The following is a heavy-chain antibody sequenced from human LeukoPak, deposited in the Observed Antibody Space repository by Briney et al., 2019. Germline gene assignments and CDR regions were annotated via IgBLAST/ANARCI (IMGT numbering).Heavy chain of an antibody. CDR1: GFTFDDYG. CDR3: ARALEGAPNWFDP. J-gene: IGHJ5*02. CDR2: INWNGGST. Sequence: GGSLRLSCAASGFTFDDYGMSWVRQAPGKGLEWVYSINWNGGSTGYADSVKGRFTISRDNAKNSLYLQMNSLRAEDTALYYCARALEGAPNWFDPWGQGTLVTVSS. D-gene: IGHD4/OR15-4a*01. V-gene: IGHV3-20*04.